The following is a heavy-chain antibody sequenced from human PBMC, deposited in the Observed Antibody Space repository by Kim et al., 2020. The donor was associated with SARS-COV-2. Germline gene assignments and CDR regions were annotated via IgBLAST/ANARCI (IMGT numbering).Heavy chain of an antibody. V-gene: IGHV4-59*01. CDR2: IYYSGST. D-gene: IGHD6-13*01. CDR1: GGSISSYY. Sequence: SETLSLTCTVSGGSISSYYWSWIRQPPGKGLEWIGYIYYSGSTNYNPSLKSRVTISVDTSKNQFSLKLSSVTAADTAVYYCARWTHSRYSSSWGNWFDPWGQGTLVTVSS. CDR3: ARWTHSRYSSSWGNWFDP. J-gene: IGHJ5*02.